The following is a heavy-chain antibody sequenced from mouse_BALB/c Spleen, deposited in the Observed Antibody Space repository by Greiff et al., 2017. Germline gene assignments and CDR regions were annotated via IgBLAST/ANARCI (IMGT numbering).Heavy chain of an antibody. CDR1: GYSITSDYA. J-gene: IGHJ2*01. Sequence: EAQLVESGPGLVKPSQSLSLTCTVSGYSITSDYARYWIRQFPGNILGWMGYISYSGSTSYNPSLKSRISITRDTSKNQFFLQLNSVTAEDTATYYCARGRVVATAYFDYWGQGTTLTVSS. CDR3: ARGRVVATAYFDY. CDR2: ISYSGST. V-gene: IGHV3-2*02. D-gene: IGHD1-2*01.